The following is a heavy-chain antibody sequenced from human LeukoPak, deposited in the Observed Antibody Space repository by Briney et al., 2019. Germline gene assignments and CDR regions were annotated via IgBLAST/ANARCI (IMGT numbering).Heavy chain of an antibody. J-gene: IGHJ5*02. CDR1: GGSISSHY. D-gene: IGHD6-25*01. CDR2: IYYSGST. V-gene: IGHV4-59*11. Sequence: SETLSLTCTVSGGSISSHYWSWIRQPPGKGLEWIGYIYYSGSTNYNPSLKSRVTISVDTSKNQFSLTLSSVTAADTAVYYCARDLGYSSASFDPWGQGTLVTVSS. CDR3: ARDLGYSSASFDP.